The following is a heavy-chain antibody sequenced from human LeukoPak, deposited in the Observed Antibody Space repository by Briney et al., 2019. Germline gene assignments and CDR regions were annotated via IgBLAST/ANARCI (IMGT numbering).Heavy chain of an antibody. Sequence: GASVKVSCKASGYTFTGYYMHWVRQAPGQGLEWVGWINPNSGGTNYAQKFQGRVTMTRDTSISTAYMELSRLRSDDTAVYYCARGQHLGYYYDSSGYYPHWGQGTLVTVSS. CDR3: ARGQHLGYYYDSSGYYPH. V-gene: IGHV1-2*02. D-gene: IGHD3-22*01. J-gene: IGHJ4*02. CDR1: GYTFTGYY. CDR2: INPNSGGT.